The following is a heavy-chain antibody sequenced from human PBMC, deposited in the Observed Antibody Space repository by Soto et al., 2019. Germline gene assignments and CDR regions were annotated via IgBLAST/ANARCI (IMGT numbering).Heavy chain of an antibody. D-gene: IGHD3-22*01. Sequence: QVQLVQSGAEVKKPGSSVKVSCKASGGTFSTCAITWLRQAPGQGLEWRGGIIPVFGPAHYAQKFQGRVTITADESTNTAFMEMSSLRSEDTAVYYCARALEEYYYDSAGYYSGYWGQEPWSPSPQ. V-gene: IGHV1-69*12. CDR2: IIPVFGPA. J-gene: IGHJ4*01. CDR3: ARALEEYYYDSAGYYSGY. CDR1: GGTFSTCA.